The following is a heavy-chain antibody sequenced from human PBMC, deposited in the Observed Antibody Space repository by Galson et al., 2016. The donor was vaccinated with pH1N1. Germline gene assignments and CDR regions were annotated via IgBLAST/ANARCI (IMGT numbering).Heavy chain of an antibody. CDR2: TSYDGSNK. D-gene: IGHD6-19*01. J-gene: IGHJ6*02. CDR1: GFTFSTYA. Sequence: LRLSCAASGFTFSTYAMHWVRQAPGKGLEWVALTSYDGSNKYYADSVKGRFTISRGNSKNTLYLEMNSLRAEDTAVYYCARETPYSSGWGYYYGMDVWGQGTTVTVSS. V-gene: IGHV3-30-3*01. CDR3: ARETPYSSGWGYYYGMDV.